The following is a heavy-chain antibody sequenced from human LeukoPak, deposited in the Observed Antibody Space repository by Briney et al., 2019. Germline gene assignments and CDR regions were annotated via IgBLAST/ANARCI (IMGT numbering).Heavy chain of an antibody. CDR1: GGSFSGYY. J-gene: IGHJ4*02. CDR2: INHSGST. CDR3: ARSVQHPLDY. D-gene: IGHD1-1*01. V-gene: IGHV4-34*01. Sequence: SETLSLTCAVYGGSFSGYYWSWIRQPPGKGLEWIGEINHSGSTNYNPSLKSRVTISVDTSKNQFSLKLSSVTAADTAVYYCARSVQHPLDYWGQGTLVTVSS.